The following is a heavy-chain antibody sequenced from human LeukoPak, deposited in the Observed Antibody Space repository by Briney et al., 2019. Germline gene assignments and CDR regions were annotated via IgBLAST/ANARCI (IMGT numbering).Heavy chain of an antibody. V-gene: IGHV1-2*02. CDR3: ARVAGAGIVLMVYAMDYFDY. J-gene: IGHJ4*02. D-gene: IGHD2-8*01. CDR1: GYTFTGYY. Sequence: SVKVSCKASGYTFTGYYMHWVRQAPGQGVEWMGWINPNSGGTNYAQKFQGRVTMTRDTSISTAYMELSRLRSDDTAVYYCARVAGAGIVLMVYAMDYFDYWGQGTLVTVSS. CDR2: INPNSGGT.